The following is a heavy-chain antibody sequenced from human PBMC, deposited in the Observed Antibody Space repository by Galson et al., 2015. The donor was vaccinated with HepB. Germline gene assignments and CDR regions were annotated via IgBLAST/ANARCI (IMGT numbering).Heavy chain of an antibody. CDR3: AREQGSSDYYYYYGMDV. V-gene: IGHV3-30*04. Sequence: SLRLSCAASGFTFSSYAMHWVRQAPGKGLEWVAVISYDGSNKYYADSVKGRFTISRDNSKNTLYLQMNSLRAEDTAVYYCAREQGSSDYYYYYGMDVWGQGTTVTVSS. CDR2: ISYDGSNK. CDR1: GFTFSSYA. D-gene: IGHD3-10*01. J-gene: IGHJ6*02.